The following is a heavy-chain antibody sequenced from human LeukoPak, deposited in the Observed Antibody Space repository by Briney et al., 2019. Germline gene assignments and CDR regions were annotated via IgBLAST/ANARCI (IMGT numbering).Heavy chain of an antibody. CDR1: GFTLSSYA. CDR3: AKYTIPEHLVDY. J-gene: IGHJ4*02. CDR2: ISGSGGST. V-gene: IGHV3-23*01. D-gene: IGHD3-3*01. Sequence: GGSLRLSCAASGFTLSSYAMSWVRQAPGKGLEWVSAISGSGGSTYYADSVKGRFTISRDNSKNTLYLQMNSLRAEDTAVYYCAKYTIPEHLVDYWGQGTLVTVSS.